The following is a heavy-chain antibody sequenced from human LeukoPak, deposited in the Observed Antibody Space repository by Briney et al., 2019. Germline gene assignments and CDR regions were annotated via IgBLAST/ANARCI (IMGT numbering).Heavy chain of an antibody. J-gene: IGHJ3*01. D-gene: IGHD4-17*01. Sequence: GGSLRLSCAASGFTFSSYAMIWVRQAPDKGLEWVAAITGSGGGTYYGDSAKGRFTISRDNSKNTLYLQMNSLRAEDTAVYYCAKDPNGDYIGAFDFWGQGTMVTVSS. V-gene: IGHV3-23*01. CDR3: AKDPNGDYIGAFDF. CDR2: ITGSGGGT. CDR1: GFTFSSYA.